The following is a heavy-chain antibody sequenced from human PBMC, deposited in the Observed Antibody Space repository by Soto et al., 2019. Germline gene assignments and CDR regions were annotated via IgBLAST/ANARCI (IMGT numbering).Heavy chain of an antibody. CDR3: ARRGSSGYFDY. CDR1: GYTFASYY. D-gene: IGHD3-22*01. J-gene: IGHJ4*02. Sequence: ASVKVSCKASGYTFASYYMHWVRQAPGQGLEWMGIINPSGGSTSYAQKFQGRVTMTRDTSTSTVYMELSSLRSEDTAVYYCARRGSSGYFDYWGQGTLVTVSS. V-gene: IGHV1-46*01. CDR2: INPSGGST.